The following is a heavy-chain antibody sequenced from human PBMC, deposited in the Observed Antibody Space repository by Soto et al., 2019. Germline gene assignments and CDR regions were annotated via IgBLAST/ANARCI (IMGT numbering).Heavy chain of an antibody. J-gene: IGHJ4*02. CDR1: GGSISSGGYY. CDR2: IYYSGST. CDR3: ARFRPGYDFWSGPIDY. Sequence: QVQLQESGPGLVKPSQTLSLTCTVSGGSISSGGYYWSWIRQHPGKGLEWIGYIYYSGSTYYNPSLTSRVTISVDTSKNQFSLKLSSVTAADTAVYYCARFRPGYDFWSGPIDYWGQGTLVTVSS. V-gene: IGHV4-31*03. D-gene: IGHD3-3*01.